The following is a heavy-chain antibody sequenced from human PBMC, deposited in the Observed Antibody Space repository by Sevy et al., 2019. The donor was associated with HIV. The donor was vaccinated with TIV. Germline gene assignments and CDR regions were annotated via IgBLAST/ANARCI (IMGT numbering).Heavy chain of an antibody. D-gene: IGHD5-18*01. CDR2: INTDGSST. J-gene: IGHJ4*02. CDR3: ARDPLLPYERWLQPYFDY. Sequence: GGSLRLSCAASGFTFSTYWMHWVRQAPGRGLVWVSRINTDGSSTSYADSVKGRFTISRDNAKNTRYLQMNSLRAEDTAVYYCARDPLLPYERWLQPYFDYWGQGTLVTVSS. CDR1: GFTFSTYW. V-gene: IGHV3-74*01.